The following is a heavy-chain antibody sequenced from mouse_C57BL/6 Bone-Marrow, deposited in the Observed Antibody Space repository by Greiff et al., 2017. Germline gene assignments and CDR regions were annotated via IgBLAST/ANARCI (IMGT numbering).Heavy chain of an antibody. CDR2: IHPSDSDT. CDR1: GYTFTSYW. V-gene: IGHV1-74*01. D-gene: IGHD2-2*01. J-gene: IGHJ4*01. Sequence: VQLQQPGAELVKPGASVKVSCKASGYTFTSYWMHWVKQRPGPGLEWIGRIHPSDSDTNYNQKFKGKATLPVDKSSSTAYMQLSSLTSEDSAVYYCAIGYAYYYAMDYWGQGTSVTVSS. CDR3: AIGYAYYYAMDY.